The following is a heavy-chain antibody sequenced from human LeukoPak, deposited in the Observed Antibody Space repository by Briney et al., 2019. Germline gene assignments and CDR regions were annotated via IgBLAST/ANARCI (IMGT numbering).Heavy chain of an antibody. V-gene: IGHV3-7*01. J-gene: IGHJ4*02. CDR3: ARGQYYYDGGY. D-gene: IGHD3-22*01. CDR2: IKQDGSEK. Sequence: GGSLRLSCAASGFTFSSYAMSWVRQAPGKGLEWVASIKQDGSEKYYVDSVKGRFAISRDNAKNSLYLQMNSLRGEDTALYYCARGQYYYDGGYWGQGTLVAVSS. CDR1: GFTFSSYA.